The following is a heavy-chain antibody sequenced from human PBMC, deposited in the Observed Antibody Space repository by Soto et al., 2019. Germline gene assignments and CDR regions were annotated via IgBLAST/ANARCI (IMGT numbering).Heavy chain of an antibody. V-gene: IGHV3-43*01. J-gene: IGHJ6*02. CDR1: GFIFDDYT. D-gene: IGHD5-12*01. CDR3: AKSHCTFRCGYSGYEPELGYGMDV. CDR2: ISWDGGST. Sequence: GGSLRLSCAASGFIFDDYTMHWVRQAPGKGLEWVSLISWDGGSTYYADSVKGRFTISRDNSKNSLYLQMNSLRTEDTALYYCAKSHCTFRCGYSGYEPELGYGMDVWGQGTTVTVSS.